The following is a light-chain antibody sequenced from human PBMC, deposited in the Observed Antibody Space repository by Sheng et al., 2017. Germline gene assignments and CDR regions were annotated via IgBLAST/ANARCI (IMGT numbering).Light chain of an antibody. CDR3: QQYVAAPLT. V-gene: IGKV3-20*01. J-gene: IGKJ4*01. CDR2: ATS. CDR1: QNLNTY. Sequence: EIVLTQSPGTLSLSPGETATLSCRASQNLNTYLAWFHQKPGQAPRLLIYATSAWATGIPHRFSGSGSDTYFTLTISKLEPEDSGVYYCQQYVAAPLTFGGGTRLEIK.